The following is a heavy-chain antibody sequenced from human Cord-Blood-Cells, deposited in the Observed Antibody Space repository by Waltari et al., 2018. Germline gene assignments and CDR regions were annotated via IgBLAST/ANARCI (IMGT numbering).Heavy chain of an antibody. CDR2: IWYDGSNK. Sequence: QVQLVESGGGVVQPGRSLRLSCAASGFTFSSYGMHWVRQAPGKGLEWVAVIWYDGSNKYYADSVKGRFTIARDNSKNTLYLQMNSLRADDTAVYYCARDLGGGWFDPWGQGTLVTVSS. CDR1: GFTFSSYG. J-gene: IGHJ5*02. D-gene: IGHD3-16*01. CDR3: ARDLGGGWFDP. V-gene: IGHV3-33*01.